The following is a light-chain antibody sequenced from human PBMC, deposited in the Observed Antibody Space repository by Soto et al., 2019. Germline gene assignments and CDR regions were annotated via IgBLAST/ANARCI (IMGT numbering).Light chain of an antibody. CDR1: SSDVGSYNL. Sequence: QSALTQPASVSGSPGQSITISCTGTSSDVGSYNLVSWYQQHPGIAPKVMIYEGSKRPSGVSNRFSGSKSGNTASLTISGLQAEDEADYYCCSYAGSSTLVFGGGTKVTVL. CDR3: CSYAGSSTLV. CDR2: EGS. V-gene: IGLV2-23*01. J-gene: IGLJ2*01.